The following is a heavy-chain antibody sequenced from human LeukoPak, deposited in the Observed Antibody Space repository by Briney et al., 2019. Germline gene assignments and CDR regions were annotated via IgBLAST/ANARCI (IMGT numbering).Heavy chain of an antibody. Sequence: GGSLRLSCAASGFTFNRYCMYWIRQAPGKGLVWVSCISNDGRVTLYADFVKGRFTISRDNAKNTLCLQMNSLRVEDTAVYYCVRDVAPSGTVWFDSWGQGTLVTVSS. CDR3: VRDVAPSGTVWFDS. V-gene: IGHV3-74*01. D-gene: IGHD6-13*01. CDR1: GFTFNRYC. J-gene: IGHJ5*01. CDR2: ISNDGRVT.